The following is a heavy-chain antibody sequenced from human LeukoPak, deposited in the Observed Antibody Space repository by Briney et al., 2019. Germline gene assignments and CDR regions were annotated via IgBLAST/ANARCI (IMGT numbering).Heavy chain of an antibody. V-gene: IGHV3-21*04. D-gene: IGHD2/OR15-2a*01. J-gene: IGHJ4*02. Sequence: SGGSLRLSCAASGFTFSTYSMNWVRQAPGKGLEWVSFISTSSSYIYYADSVKGRFTISRDNSKNTLYLQMNGLRAEDTAVYYCAKDSAKKYDDYWGQGTLVTVSS. CDR3: AKDSAKKYDDY. CDR1: GFTFSTYS. CDR2: ISTSSSYI.